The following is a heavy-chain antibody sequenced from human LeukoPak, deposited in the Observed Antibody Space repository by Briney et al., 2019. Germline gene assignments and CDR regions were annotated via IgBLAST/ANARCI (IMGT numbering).Heavy chain of an antibody. CDR2: VSSNGGST. V-gene: IGHV3-64*01. D-gene: IGHD6-13*01. CDR3: ARVRRSSSWYLSYYYMDV. J-gene: IGHJ6*03. Sequence: GGSLRLSCAASGFTFSSYAMHWVRQAPGKGLEYVSAVSSNGGSTYYANSVKGRFTISRDNSKNTLYLQMGSLRAEDMAVYYCARVRRSSSWYLSYYYMDVWGKGTTVTISS. CDR1: GFTFSSYA.